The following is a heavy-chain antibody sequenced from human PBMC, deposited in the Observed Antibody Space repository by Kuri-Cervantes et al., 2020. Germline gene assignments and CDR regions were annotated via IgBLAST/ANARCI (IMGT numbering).Heavy chain of an antibody. D-gene: IGHD3-22*01. CDR1: GYTFTNYG. CDR2: ISAYNGIT. CDR3: AREVASSGYYYRGYYFDY. V-gene: IGHV1-18*01. J-gene: IGHJ4*02. Sequence: ASVKVSCKASGYTFTNYGVSWVRQAPGQGLEWMGWISAYNGITNYAQKLQGRVTMTTGTSTSTAYLELRSLRSDDTAVYYCAREVASSGYYYRGYYFDYWGQGTLVTVSS.